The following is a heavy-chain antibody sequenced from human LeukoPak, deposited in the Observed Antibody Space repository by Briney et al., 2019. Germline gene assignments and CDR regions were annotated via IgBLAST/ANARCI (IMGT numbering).Heavy chain of an antibody. Sequence: GSLRLSCAASGFTFSSYGMHWVRQAPGKGLEWVAFIRYDGSKKYYADSVKGRFTISRDNSKNTLYLQMNSLRAEDTAVYYCAKRYYGSGRHSFDYWGQGTLVTVSS. CDR2: IRYDGSKK. CDR3: AKRYYGSGRHSFDY. V-gene: IGHV3-30*02. D-gene: IGHD3-10*01. CDR1: GFTFSSYG. J-gene: IGHJ4*02.